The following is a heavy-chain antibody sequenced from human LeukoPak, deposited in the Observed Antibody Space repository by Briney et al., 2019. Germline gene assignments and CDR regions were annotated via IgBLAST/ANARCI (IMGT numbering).Heavy chain of an antibody. D-gene: IGHD3-3*01. Sequence: SETLSLTCNVPSDKISSYYWNWIRQPAGKGLEWVGRIFTTGPTNYSPSLKSRVTISIDRSKNQFYLNLSSVTAADTAVYYCARGVTLFGGHYMDVWGKGTTVPVSS. V-gene: IGHV4-4*07. J-gene: IGHJ6*03. CDR3: ARGVTLFGGHYMDV. CDR2: IFTTGPT. CDR1: SDKISSYY.